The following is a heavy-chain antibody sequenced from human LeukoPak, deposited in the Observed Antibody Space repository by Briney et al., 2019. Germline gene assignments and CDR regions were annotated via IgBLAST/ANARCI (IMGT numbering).Heavy chain of an antibody. Sequence: PGGSLRLSCAASGFTFSSYAMSWVRQAPGKGLEWVSVIYSGGSTYYADSVKGRFTISRDNSKNTLYLQMNSLRAEDTAVYYCARGSYGSIDYWGQGTLVTVSS. J-gene: IGHJ4*02. CDR3: ARGSYGSIDY. CDR2: IYSGGST. V-gene: IGHV3-53*01. CDR1: GFTFSSYA. D-gene: IGHD5-18*01.